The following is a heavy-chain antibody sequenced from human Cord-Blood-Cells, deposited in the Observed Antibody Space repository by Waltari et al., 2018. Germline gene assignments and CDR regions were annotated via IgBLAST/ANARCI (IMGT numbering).Heavy chain of an antibody. V-gene: IGHV3-53*01. D-gene: IGHD1-26*01. CDR3: ARDRDSGSSSGYYYGMDV. Sequence: EVQLVESGGGLIQPGGSLRLSCAASGFTVSSNYMSWVRQAPGKGLEWVSVIYSGGSTYYADAVRGRFTISRDNSKNTLDLQMNCQRAEDTAVYYCARDRDSGSSSGYYYGMDVWGQGTTVTVSS. CDR2: IYSGGST. CDR1: GFTVSSNY. J-gene: IGHJ6*02.